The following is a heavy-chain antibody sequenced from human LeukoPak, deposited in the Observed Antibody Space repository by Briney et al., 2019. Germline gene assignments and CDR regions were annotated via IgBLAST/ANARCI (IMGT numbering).Heavy chain of an antibody. CDR1: GFTFSSYG. CDR2: ISYDGSNK. V-gene: IGHV3-30*18. Sequence: GGSLRLSCAASGFTFSSYGMHWVRQAPGKGLEWVAVISYDGSNKYYGDSVKGRFTISRDNSKNTLYLQMNSLRAEDTAVYYCAKDIVGVSRFLEDKSDYWGQGTLVTVSS. CDR3: AKDIVGVSRFLEDKSDY. D-gene: IGHD3-3*01. J-gene: IGHJ4*02.